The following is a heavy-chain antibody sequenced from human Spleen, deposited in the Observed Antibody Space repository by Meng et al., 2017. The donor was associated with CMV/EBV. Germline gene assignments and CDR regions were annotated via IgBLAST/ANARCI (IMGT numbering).Heavy chain of an antibody. CDR3: AHTDKWGLLGSGY. CDR1: GFSLTACVVG. Sequence: FSGFSLTACVVGVCWIRPRPGQTPQWLALSYWNADNRYSPSLKSCLTITRDTAKNKVVLTMSNMDPVGTATYYCAHTDKWGLLGSGYWGQGTLVTVSS. J-gene: IGHJ4*02. D-gene: IGHD1-26*01. CDR2: SYWNADN. V-gene: IGHV2-5*01.